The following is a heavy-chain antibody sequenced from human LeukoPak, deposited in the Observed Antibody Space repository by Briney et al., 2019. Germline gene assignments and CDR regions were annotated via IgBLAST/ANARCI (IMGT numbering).Heavy chain of an antibody. CDR3: AREAYYYDSSGYRRFDY. J-gene: IGHJ4*02. CDR2: IYYSGST. V-gene: IGHV4-59*12. CDR1: GGSISSYY. Sequence: SETLSLTCTVSGGSISSYYWSWIRQPPGKGLEWIGNIYYSGSTNYNPSLKSRVTISVDTSKNQFSLKLSSVTAADTAVYYCAREAYYYDSSGYRRFDYWGQGTLVTVSS. D-gene: IGHD3-22*01.